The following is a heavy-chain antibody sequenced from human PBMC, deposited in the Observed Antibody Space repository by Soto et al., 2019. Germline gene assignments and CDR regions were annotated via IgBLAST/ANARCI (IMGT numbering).Heavy chain of an antibody. D-gene: IGHD3-22*01. J-gene: IGHJ4*02. CDR2: ISGSGGST. CDR3: AKTLYYYDTSGYQ. V-gene: IGHV3-23*01. Sequence: EVQLLESGGGLVQPGGSLRLSCAASGFTFSSYAMSWVRQAPGKGLEWVSVISGSGGSTYYADSVKGRFTISRDNSKNTLYLKMNSLRAEDTAVYYCAKTLYYYDTSGYQWGQGTLVTVSS. CDR1: GFTFSSYA.